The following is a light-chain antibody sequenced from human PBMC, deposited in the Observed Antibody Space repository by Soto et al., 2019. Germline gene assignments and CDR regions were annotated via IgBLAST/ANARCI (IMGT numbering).Light chain of an antibody. CDR2: GAS. J-gene: IGKJ1*01. Sequence: EIVLTQSPGTLSLSPGERATLSCRASQSVSSSYLAWYQQKPGQAPRLLIYGASSMATGIPDRFSGSGSGTDCTLTISRLEPEDFAVYYCQQYGSSPRTFGQGTQVEIK. V-gene: IGKV3-20*01. CDR1: QSVSSSY. CDR3: QQYGSSPRT.